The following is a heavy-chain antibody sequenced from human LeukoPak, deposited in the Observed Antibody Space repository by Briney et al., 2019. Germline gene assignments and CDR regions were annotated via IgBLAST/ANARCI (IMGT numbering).Heavy chain of an antibody. CDR1: GYSFTSYW. V-gene: IGHV5-51*01. Sequence: GESLKISCKGSGYSFTSYWIGWVRQMPGKGLEWMGIIYPGDSDTRYSPSFQGQVTISADKSISTAYLQWSSLKASDTAMYYCARRKTLYDSSGYYLYYFDYWGQGTLVTVSS. D-gene: IGHD3-22*01. CDR2: IYPGDSDT. CDR3: ARRKTLYDSSGYYLYYFDY. J-gene: IGHJ4*02.